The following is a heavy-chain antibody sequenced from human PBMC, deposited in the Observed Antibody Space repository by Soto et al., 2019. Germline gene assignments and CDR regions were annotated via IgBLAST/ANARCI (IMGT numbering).Heavy chain of an antibody. CDR1: GFTFSDYY. CDR2: ISSSGSTI. Sequence: GGSLRLSCAASGFTFSDYYMSWIRQAPGKGLEWVSYISSSGSTIYYADSVKGRFTISRDNAKNSLYLQMNSLRAEDTAVYYCARDMALNSGYDSSYYYYYMDVWGKGTTVTVSS. D-gene: IGHD5-12*01. V-gene: IGHV3-11*01. J-gene: IGHJ6*03. CDR3: ARDMALNSGYDSSYYYYYMDV.